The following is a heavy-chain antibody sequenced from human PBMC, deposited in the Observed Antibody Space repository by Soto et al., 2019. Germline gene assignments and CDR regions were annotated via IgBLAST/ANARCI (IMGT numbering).Heavy chain of an antibody. J-gene: IGHJ3*02. V-gene: IGHV3-49*03. Sequence: PGGSLRLSCTASGFTFGDYAMSWFRQAPGKGLEWVGFIRSKAYGGTTEYAASVKGRFTISRDDSKSIAYLQMNSLKTEDTAVYYCTREVRSVSGGSCYHRSVCAFDSRGQRTTVTVSS. CDR2: IRSKAYGGTT. CDR1: GFTFGDYA. D-gene: IGHD2-15*01. CDR3: TREVRSVSGGSCYHRSVCAFDS.